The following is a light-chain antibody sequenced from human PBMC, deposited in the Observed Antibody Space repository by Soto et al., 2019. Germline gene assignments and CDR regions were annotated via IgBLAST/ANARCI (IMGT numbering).Light chain of an antibody. J-gene: IGKJ2*01. V-gene: IGKV3-20*01. Sequence: VLTQSPGTLSLSPGERATLSCRASPSVTNYLVWYQQKAGQAPRLLIYGASSRAPGIPDRFSGSGSGTDFTLTINRLGPEDSAVYYCQQFDTSPYTFVQGTKLEIK. CDR3: QQFDTSPYT. CDR1: PSVTNY. CDR2: GAS.